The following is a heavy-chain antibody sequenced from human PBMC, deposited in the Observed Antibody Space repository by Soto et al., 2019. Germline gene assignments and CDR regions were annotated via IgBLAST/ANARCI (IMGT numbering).Heavy chain of an antibody. CDR1: GFTFSDYW. Sequence: GGSLRLSCAASGFTFSDYWMAWVRQAPGKGLEWVANIKQEGNEKNSAASVKGRFTISRDNGKNSLYLQMTSLRAEDTAVYYCAREGGGWYVDYWGQGTLVTVSS. V-gene: IGHV3-7*05. D-gene: IGHD6-19*01. CDR2: IKQEGNEK. J-gene: IGHJ4*02. CDR3: AREGGGWYVDY.